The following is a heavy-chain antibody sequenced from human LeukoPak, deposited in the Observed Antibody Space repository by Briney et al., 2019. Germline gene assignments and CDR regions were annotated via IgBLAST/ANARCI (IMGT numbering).Heavy chain of an antibody. CDR1: GYSISSGYY. CDR2: IYLGGST. D-gene: IGHD3-9*01. Sequence: SETLSLTCAVSGYSISSGYYWGWIRQPPGKGLEGIGSIYLGGSTYYNPSLKSRVTISVDTSTNQVYLKLSTVTAADTAVYYCARVLRYFDWLLSDAFDIWGQGTMVTVSS. J-gene: IGHJ3*02. V-gene: IGHV4-38-2*01. CDR3: ARVLRYFDWLLSDAFDI.